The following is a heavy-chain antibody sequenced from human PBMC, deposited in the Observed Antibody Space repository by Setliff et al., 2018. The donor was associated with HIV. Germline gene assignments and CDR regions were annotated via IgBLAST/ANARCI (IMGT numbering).Heavy chain of an antibody. CDR2: VYNSAST. D-gene: IGHD5-18*01. J-gene: IGHJ4*02. CDR1: GDSISTDY. Sequence: PSETLSLTCTVSGDSISTDYWTWIRQPPGKGLEWIGYVYNSASTSYNPSLKSRVTISVDTSKNQFSLKLSSVTAADTAVYYCARRDGYSYGFYFDYWGQGTLVTVSS. CDR3: ARRDGYSYGFYFDY. V-gene: IGHV4-4*09.